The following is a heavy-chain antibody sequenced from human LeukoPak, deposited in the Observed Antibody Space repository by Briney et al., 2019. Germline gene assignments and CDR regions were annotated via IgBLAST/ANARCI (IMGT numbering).Heavy chain of an antibody. D-gene: IGHD2-2*03. J-gene: IGHJ4*02. CDR2: IYYSGST. Sequence: SETLSLTCTVSGGSISSSSYYWGWIRQPPGKGLEWIGSIYYSGSTYYNPSLKSRVTISVDTSKNQFSLKLSSVTAADAAVYYCAGTGYCSSLGSRCYFDYWGQGTLVTVSS. CDR3: AGTGYCSSLGSRCYFDY. V-gene: IGHV4-39*01. CDR1: GGSISSSSYY.